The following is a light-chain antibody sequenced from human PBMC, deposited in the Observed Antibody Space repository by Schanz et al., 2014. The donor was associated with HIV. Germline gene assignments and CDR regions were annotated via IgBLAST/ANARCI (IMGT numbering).Light chain of an antibody. V-gene: IGLV1-40*01. CDR2: GNN. J-gene: IGLJ2*01. CDR1: SSTIGTGYD. Sequence: QSVLTQPPSVSGAPGQRVTISCTGSSSTIGTGYDVHWYQQLPGDAPKLLIYGNNNRPSGVPDRFSGSKSGTSASLAISGLQSADEAEYYCAAWDDSLNGVVFGGGTKLTVL. CDR3: AAWDDSLNGVV.